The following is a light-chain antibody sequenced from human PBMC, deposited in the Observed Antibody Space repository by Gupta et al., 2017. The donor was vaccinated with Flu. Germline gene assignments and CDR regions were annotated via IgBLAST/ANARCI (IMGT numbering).Light chain of an antibody. CDR3: SSYGGPNNFVV. CDR1: SSDVGGYNY. CDR2: DVN. J-gene: IGLJ2*01. V-gene: IGLV2-8*01. Sequence: QSALTQPPSASGSPGQSVTISCTGTSSDVGGYNYVSWYQQHPGKVPKLMIYDVNKRPSGVPDRFSCSKSGNTASLSASGLQAEDEADDYCSSYGGPNNFVVFGGGTKLTVL.